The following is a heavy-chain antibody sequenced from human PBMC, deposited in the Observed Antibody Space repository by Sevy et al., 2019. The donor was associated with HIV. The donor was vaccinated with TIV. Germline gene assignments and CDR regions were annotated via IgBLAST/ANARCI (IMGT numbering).Heavy chain of an antibody. CDR1: EFTLSGNA. D-gene: IGHD3-3*01. CDR2: ISGTAGNT. Sequence: GGSLRLSCAVSEFTLSGNAMIWVRQAPGKGLEWVSGISGTAGNTYYADSVKGRFTIFRDNSKNTLYLQMNSLRAEDTAVYYCARDDHYDFWSGYPVGYWGQGTLVTVSS. V-gene: IGHV3-23*01. CDR3: ARDDHYDFWSGYPVGY. J-gene: IGHJ4*02.